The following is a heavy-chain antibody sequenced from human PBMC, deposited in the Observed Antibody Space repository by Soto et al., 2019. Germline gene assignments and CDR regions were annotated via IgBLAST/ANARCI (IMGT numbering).Heavy chain of an antibody. CDR2: IDPNSGDT. D-gene: IGHD2-2*01. CDR1: RYTFNDYY. CDR3: ARGSNLDY. V-gene: IGHV1-2*04. Sequence: VSLKVSCKAPRYTFNDYYLHWVRQAPGQGLEWMGWIDPNSGDTNYTQKFQGWVTMTRDTSISTAYMELSRLTSDDTAVYYCARGSNLDYWGQGALVTVSS. J-gene: IGHJ4*02.